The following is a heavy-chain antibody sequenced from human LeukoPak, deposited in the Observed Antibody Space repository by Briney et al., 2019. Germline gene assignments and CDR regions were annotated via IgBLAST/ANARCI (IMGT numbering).Heavy chain of an antibody. CDR2: IRASGGST. CDR3: AARPVRDLGPLDF. CDR1: GFTFSSYA. V-gene: IGHV3-23*01. J-gene: IGHJ4*02. Sequence: GGSLRLSCAASGFTFSSYAMAWVRQAPGKGLEWVSFIRASGGSTFYPDSVKGRFTISRDNSKNTLYLQMDRLRADDTAVYYCAARPVRDLGPLDFWGQGTLVTVSS. D-gene: IGHD5-24*01.